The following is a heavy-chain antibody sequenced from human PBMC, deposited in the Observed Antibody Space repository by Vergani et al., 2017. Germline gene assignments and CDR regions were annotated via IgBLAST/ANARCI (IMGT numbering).Heavy chain of an antibody. D-gene: IGHD1-1*01. CDR3: AKGVERRELNPKNWFVP. Sequence: EVQLLESGGGLVQLGGSLRLSCAASGFTFSSYAMSWVRQAPGKGLEWVSAISGSGGSTYYADSVKGRFTISRDNSKNTLYLQMNSLRAEDTAVYYCAKGVERRELNPKNWFVPWGQGTLVTVSS. CDR1: GFTFSSYA. CDR2: ISGSGGST. J-gene: IGHJ5*02. V-gene: IGHV3-23*01.